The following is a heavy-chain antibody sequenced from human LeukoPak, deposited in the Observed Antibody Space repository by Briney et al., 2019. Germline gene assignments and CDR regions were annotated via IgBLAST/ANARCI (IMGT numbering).Heavy chain of an antibody. D-gene: IGHD2-2*02. J-gene: IGHJ4*02. CDR1: GGSISSSKW. CDR3: AREGDTPRVY. Sequence: SETLSLTCAVSGGSISSSKWWSWVRQSPGKGLEWIGEIYHSGSTNYNPSLKSRVTISVGTSKNQFSLKLSSVTAADTAVYYCAREGDTPRVYWGQGTLVTVSS. V-gene: IGHV4-4*02. CDR2: IYHSGST.